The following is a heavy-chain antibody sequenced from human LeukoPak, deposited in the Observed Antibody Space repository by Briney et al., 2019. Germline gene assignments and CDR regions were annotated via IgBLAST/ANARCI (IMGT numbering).Heavy chain of an antibody. Sequence: PGGSLRLSCAASGFTFSSYAMSWVRQALGKGLEWVSAISGSGGSTYYADSVKGRFTISRDNAKNSLYLQMNSLRTEDTALYYCAKDRVGATGDYYGMDVWGQGTTVTVSS. CDR2: ISGSGGST. V-gene: IGHV3-23*01. J-gene: IGHJ6*02. D-gene: IGHD1-26*01. CDR3: AKDRVGATGDYYGMDV. CDR1: GFTFSSYA.